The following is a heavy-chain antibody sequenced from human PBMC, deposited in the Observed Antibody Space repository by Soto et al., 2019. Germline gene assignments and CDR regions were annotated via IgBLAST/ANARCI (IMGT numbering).Heavy chain of an antibody. J-gene: IGHJ4*02. Sequence: EVQLVESGGGLVQPGGSLGLSCIASGFTFSNSWMYWVRQGPGKGLVWVSRISRAGRSTYYEDSVEGRFTTSRDNAMNKVYLEMNSLRVEYTAVYYCVRGSNGWSGIDFLCQRILVTVS. CDR2: ISRAGRST. CDR3: VRGSNGWSGIDF. V-gene: IGHV3-74*01. D-gene: IGHD6-19*01. CDR1: GFTFSNSW.